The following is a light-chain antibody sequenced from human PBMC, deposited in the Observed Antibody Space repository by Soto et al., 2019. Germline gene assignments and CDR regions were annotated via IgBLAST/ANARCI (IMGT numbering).Light chain of an antibody. CDR1: SGHSSYA. V-gene: IGLV4-69*01. Sequence: QPVLTQSPSASASLGASVKLTCTLSSGHSSYAIAWHQQQAEKGPRYLMNLNSDGSHTKRDGIPDRFSGSSSGAERYLTISSLQSEDEADYYCQTWGTGWVFGGGTQLTVL. J-gene: IGLJ3*02. CDR2: LNSDGSH. CDR3: QTWGTGWV.